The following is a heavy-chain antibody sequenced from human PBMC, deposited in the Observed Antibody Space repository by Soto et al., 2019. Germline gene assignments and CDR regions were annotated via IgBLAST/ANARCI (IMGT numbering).Heavy chain of an antibody. J-gene: IGHJ3*02. CDR1: GGSISSSNW. D-gene: IGHD2-21*02. CDR3: ASKHIVVVTAILRSDAFDI. Sequence: SETLSLTCAVSGGSISSSNWWIWVRQPPGKGLEWIGEIYHSGSTNYNPSLKSRVTISVDKSKNQFSLKLSSVTAADTAVYYCASKHIVVVTAILRSDAFDIWGQGTMVTVSS. V-gene: IGHV4-4*02. CDR2: IYHSGST.